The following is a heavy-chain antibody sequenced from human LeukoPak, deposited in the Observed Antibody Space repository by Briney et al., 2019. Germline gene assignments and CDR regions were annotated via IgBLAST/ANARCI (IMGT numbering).Heavy chain of an antibody. CDR2: IYYSGST. CDR3: ARPSTVVTGGYGY. J-gene: IGHJ4*02. V-gene: IGHV4-39*01. D-gene: IGHD4-23*01. CDR1: GGSISSSSYY. Sequence: SETLSLTCTVSGGSISSSSYYWGWIRQPPGKGLEWIGSIYYSGSTYYNPSLKSRVTISVDTSKNQFSLKLSSVTAADTAVYYCARPSTVVTGGYGYWGQGTLVTVSS.